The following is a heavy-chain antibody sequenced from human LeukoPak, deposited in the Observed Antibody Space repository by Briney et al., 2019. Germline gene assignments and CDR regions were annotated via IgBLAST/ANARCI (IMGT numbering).Heavy chain of an antibody. CDR1: GYTFTDYY. CDR2: VDPEDGET. D-gene: IGHD1-1*01. V-gene: IGHV1-69-2*01. CDR3: ATDGEGYNNWFDP. J-gene: IGHJ5*02. Sequence: ASVKVSCKVSGYTFTDYYMHWVQQAPGKGLEWMGLVDPEDGETIYAEKFQGRVTITADTSTDTAYMELSSLRSEDTAVYYSATDGEGYNNWFDPWGQGTLVTVSS.